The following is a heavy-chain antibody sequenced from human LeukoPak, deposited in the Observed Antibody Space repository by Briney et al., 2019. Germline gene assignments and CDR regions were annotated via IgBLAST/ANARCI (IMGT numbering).Heavy chain of an antibody. CDR2: MHYDGSS. Sequence: SETLSLTCTVSGYSISSGYYWGWIRQPPGKGLEWIGSMHYDGSSYYNPSLKSRVTTSVDTSKNQFSLKLTSVTAADTAVYFCARRSDSGSDDGEDYFDYWGQGTLVTVSS. J-gene: IGHJ4*02. CDR3: ARRSDSGSDDGEDYFDY. CDR1: GYSISSGYY. V-gene: IGHV4-38-2*02. D-gene: IGHD1-26*01.